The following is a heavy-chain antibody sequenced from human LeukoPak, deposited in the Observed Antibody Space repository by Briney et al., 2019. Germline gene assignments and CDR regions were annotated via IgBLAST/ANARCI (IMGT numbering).Heavy chain of an antibody. J-gene: IGHJ1*01. CDR2: ISXSGSTI. V-gene: IGHV3-11*04. Sequence: PGGSLRLSCAASGFTFSDYYMSWIRQAPGKGLEXVXXISXSGSTIYYADSVKGRFTISRDNAKNSLYLQMNSLRAEDTAVYYCARSPRYYDSSGFEYFQHWGQGTLVTVSS. D-gene: IGHD3-22*01. CDR1: GFTFSDYY. CDR3: ARSPRYYDSSGFEYFQH.